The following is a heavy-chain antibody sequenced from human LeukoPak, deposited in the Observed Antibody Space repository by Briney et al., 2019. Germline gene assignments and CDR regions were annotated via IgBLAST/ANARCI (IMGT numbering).Heavy chain of an antibody. CDR2: INPSGGST. Sequence: ASVKVSCKASGYTFTTYYMHWVRQAPGQGLEWMGVINPSGGSTTYAQKFQGRVTMTRDTSTSTVYMELSSLRSEDTAVYYCATDGGYDPYYYYYMDVWGKGTTVTISS. V-gene: IGHV1-46*01. CDR1: GYTFTTYY. CDR3: ATDGGYDPYYYYYMDV. J-gene: IGHJ6*03. D-gene: IGHD5-12*01.